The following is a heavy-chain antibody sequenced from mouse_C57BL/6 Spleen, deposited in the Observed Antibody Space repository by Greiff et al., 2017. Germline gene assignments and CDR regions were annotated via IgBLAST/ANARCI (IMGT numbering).Heavy chain of an antibody. Sequence: VQLQQSGPELVKPGASVKISCKASGYAFSSSWMNWVKQRPGKGLEWIGRIYPGDGDTNYNGKFKGKATLTADKSSSTAYMQLSRLTSEDSAVYFCASCYYSSRDYWGQGTAVTVSS. D-gene: IGHD1-1*01. J-gene: IGHJ4*01. CDR2: IYPGDGDT. V-gene: IGHV1-82*01. CDR3: ASCYYSSRDY. CDR1: GYAFSSSW.